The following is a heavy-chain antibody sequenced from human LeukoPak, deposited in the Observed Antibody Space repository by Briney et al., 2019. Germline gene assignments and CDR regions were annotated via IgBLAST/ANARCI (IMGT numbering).Heavy chain of an antibody. V-gene: IGHV3-23*01. CDR2: ISGGGGST. CDR3: AKGTGLLRRGYFDY. Sequence: PGGSLRLSCAASGFTFTNYAMSWVRQAPGKGLEWVSGISGGGGSTYYADSVKGRFTISKDNSKNTLYLQMNSLRAEDTAVYYCAKGTGLLRRGYFDYWGQGTLVTVSS. D-gene: IGHD3-22*01. CDR1: GFTFTNYA. J-gene: IGHJ4*02.